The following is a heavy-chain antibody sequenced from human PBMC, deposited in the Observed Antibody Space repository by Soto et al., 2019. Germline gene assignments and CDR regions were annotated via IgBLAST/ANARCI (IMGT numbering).Heavy chain of an antibody. Sequence: PSETLSLTCTVSGGLISNGYYYWSWIRQHPGKGLEWIGYTYHSGSTYYNPSLKSRLTISVATSKDQFSLKLSSVTAADTAVYYCARADSGYYDSSGYHSIDYWGQGTLVTVSS. CDR2: TYHSGST. D-gene: IGHD3-22*01. V-gene: IGHV4-31*03. CDR1: GGLISNGYYY. CDR3: ARADSGYYDSSGYHSIDY. J-gene: IGHJ4*02.